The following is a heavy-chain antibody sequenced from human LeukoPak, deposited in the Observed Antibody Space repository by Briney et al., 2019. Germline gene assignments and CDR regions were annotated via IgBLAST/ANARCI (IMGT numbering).Heavy chain of an antibody. J-gene: IGHJ4*02. CDR3: ARDQSLVAYSSTWFDY. Sequence: ASVKVSCKASGYTFTNYGISWVRQAPGQGLEWMGWISAYNGNTDYAQNLQGRVTMTTDTLTSTAYMELTSLRSDDTAVYYCARDQSLVAYSSTWFDYWGQGTPVTVSS. V-gene: IGHV1-18*01. D-gene: IGHD6-13*01. CDR2: ISAYNGNT. CDR1: GYTFTNYG.